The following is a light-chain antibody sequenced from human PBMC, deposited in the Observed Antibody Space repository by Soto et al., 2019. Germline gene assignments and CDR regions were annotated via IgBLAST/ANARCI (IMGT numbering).Light chain of an antibody. CDR3: QQYGSSPPIT. CDR1: QSLSRN. CDR2: GAS. J-gene: IGKJ5*01. Sequence: EILMTQSPATLSVSPGERATLSCRASQSLSRNLAWYQQKPGQAPRLLIYGASSRATGIPDRFSGSGSGTDFTLTISRLEPEDFAVYYCQQYGSSPPITFGQGTRLEIK. V-gene: IGKV3-20*01.